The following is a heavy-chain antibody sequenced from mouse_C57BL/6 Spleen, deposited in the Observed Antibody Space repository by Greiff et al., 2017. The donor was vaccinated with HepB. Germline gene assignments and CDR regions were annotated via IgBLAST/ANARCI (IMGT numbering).Heavy chain of an antibody. D-gene: IGHD2-3*01. CDR2: INPSNGGT. CDR1: GYTFTSYW. V-gene: IGHV1-53*01. CDR3: ARGGMVRAKGRSGAMDY. Sequence: VQLQQPGTELVKPGASVKLSCKASGYTFTSYWMHWVKQRPGQGLEWIGNINPSNGGTNYNEKFKSKATLTVDKSSSTAYIQLSSLTSEDSAVYYWARGGMVRAKGRSGAMDYWGQGTSVTVSS. J-gene: IGHJ4*01.